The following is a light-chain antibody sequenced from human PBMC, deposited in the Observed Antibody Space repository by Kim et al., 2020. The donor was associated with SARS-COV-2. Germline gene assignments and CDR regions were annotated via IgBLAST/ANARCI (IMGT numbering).Light chain of an antibody. Sequence: ASIGDEGTITCRESQGIRSWLGWYQQRPEKAPKSLLYAASTLQSGVPSRFSGSGYGTDFTLTISNLQPEDFATYYSQQYDSYPLPFGGGTKVDIK. J-gene: IGKJ4*01. V-gene: IGKV1D-16*01. CDR1: QGIRSW. CDR3: QQYDSYPLP. CDR2: AAS.